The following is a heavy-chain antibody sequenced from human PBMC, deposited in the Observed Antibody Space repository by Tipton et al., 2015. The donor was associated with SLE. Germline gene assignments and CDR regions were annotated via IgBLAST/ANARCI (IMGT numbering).Heavy chain of an antibody. V-gene: IGHV4-34*01. Sequence: TLSLTCAVYGGSFSDYYWSWIRQPPGKGLEWIGEINHSGSTNYNPSLKSRVTISVDTSKNQFSLKLSSVTAADTGVIYCARAPYRNAWYGAFDIWGQGTAVTVSS. CDR2: INHSGST. CDR1: GGSFSDYY. CDR3: ARAPYRNAWYGAFDI. D-gene: IGHD6-19*01. J-gene: IGHJ3*02.